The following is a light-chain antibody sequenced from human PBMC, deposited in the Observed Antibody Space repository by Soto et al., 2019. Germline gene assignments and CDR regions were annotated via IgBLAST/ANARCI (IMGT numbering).Light chain of an antibody. CDR3: QQYYSFPLT. J-gene: IGKJ4*01. CDR1: QGISSY. Sequence: VIWMTPSPSFISASTGDKVTLSCLMSQGISSYLAWYQQKPGKAPELLIYAASTLQSGVPSRFSGSGSGTDFTLTISCLQSEDFATYYCQQYYSFPLTFGGGTKVDIK. CDR2: AAS. V-gene: IGKV1D-8*03.